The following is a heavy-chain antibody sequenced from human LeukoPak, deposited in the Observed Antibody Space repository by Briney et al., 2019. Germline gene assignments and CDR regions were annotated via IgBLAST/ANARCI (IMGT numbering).Heavy chain of an antibody. CDR1: GFTFRSYW. V-gene: IGHV3-74*01. J-gene: IGHJ4*02. CDR2: INSDGSDT. CDR3: VRVRRNYYFDY. Sequence: GGSLRLSCAPSGFTFRSYWMHWVRQAPGKGLVWVSRINSDGSDTTYADSVKGRFTISRDNAKNTLYLQMNSLRAEDTAVYYCVRVRRNYYFDYWGQGTLVTVSS. D-gene: IGHD1-7*01.